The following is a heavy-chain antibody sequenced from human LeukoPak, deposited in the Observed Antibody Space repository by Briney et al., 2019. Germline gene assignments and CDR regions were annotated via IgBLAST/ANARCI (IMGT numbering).Heavy chain of an antibody. CDR3: ARGYDFWSGYNNWFDP. Sequence: SETLSLTCTVSGGSISSSSYYWGWIRQPPGKGLEWIGSIYYSGSTYYNPSLKSRVTISVDTSKNQFSLKPSSATAADTAVYYCARGYDFWSGYNNWFDPWGQGTLVTVSS. CDR2: IYYSGST. V-gene: IGHV4-39*07. J-gene: IGHJ5*02. CDR1: GGSISSSSYY. D-gene: IGHD3-3*01.